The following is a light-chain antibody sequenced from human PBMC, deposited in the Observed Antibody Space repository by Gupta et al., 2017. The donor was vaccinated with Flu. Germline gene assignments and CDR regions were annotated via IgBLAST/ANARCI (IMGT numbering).Light chain of an antibody. CDR2: GAS. J-gene: IGKJ2*01. CDR3: QQYNNWPST. V-gene: IGKV3-15*01. Sequence: EIGMTQSPATLSGSPGERATLSCRASQSVSSNLAWYQQKPGQAPRLLIYGASTRATGIPARFSGSGSGTEFTLTISSLQSEDFAVYYCQQYNNWPSTFGQGTKLEIK. CDR1: QSVSSN.